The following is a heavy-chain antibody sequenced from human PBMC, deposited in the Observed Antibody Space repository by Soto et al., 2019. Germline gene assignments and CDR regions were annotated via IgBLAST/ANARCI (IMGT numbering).Heavy chain of an antibody. CDR1: GYTFTSYD. V-gene: IGHV1-8*01. D-gene: IGHD6-13*01. J-gene: IGHJ6*02. Sequence: ASVKVSCKTSGYTFTSYDINWVRQAPGQGLEWVGWMNTNSDDTRSAQKFRGRLTLTRDKSMRAVYMKLSNLRPDDSAVYYCAREWSAAGHFYGMDVWGQGTTVAVSS. CDR3: AREWSAAGHFYGMDV. CDR2: MNTNSDDT.